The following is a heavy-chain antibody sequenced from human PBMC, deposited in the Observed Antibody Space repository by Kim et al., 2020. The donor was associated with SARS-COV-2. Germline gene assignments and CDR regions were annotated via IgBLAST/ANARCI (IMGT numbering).Heavy chain of an antibody. V-gene: IGHV3-30-3*01. D-gene: IGHD6-6*01. J-gene: IGHJ4*02. CDR1: GFTFSSYA. CDR2: ISYDGSNK. Sequence: GGSLRLSCAASGFTFSSYAMHWVRQAPGKGLEWVAVISYDGSNKYYADPVKGRFTISRDNSKNTLYLQMNSLRAEDTAVYYCARDRIAARPGNYFDYWGQGTLDTVSS. CDR3: ARDRIAARPGNYFDY.